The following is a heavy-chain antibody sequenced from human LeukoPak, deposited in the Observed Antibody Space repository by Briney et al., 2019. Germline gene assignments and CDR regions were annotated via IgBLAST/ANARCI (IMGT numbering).Heavy chain of an antibody. CDR3: AKRITTAGIYFDY. J-gene: IGHJ4*02. D-gene: IGHD6-13*01. CDR1: GFTFDDYA. Sequence: PGRSLRLSFAASGFTFDDYAMHWVRQAPGKGLEWVSGISWNSNNIGYADSVKGRFTISRDNAKNSLYLQVSGLRAEDTALYYCAKRITTAGIYFDYWGQGTLVTVSS. V-gene: IGHV3-9*01. CDR2: ISWNSNNI.